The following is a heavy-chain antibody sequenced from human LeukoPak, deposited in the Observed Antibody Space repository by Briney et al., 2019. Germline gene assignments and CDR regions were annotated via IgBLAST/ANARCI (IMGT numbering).Heavy chain of an antibody. Sequence: GASVKVSCKTSGYSFTDYYMHWVRQAPGQGLEWMGWTNPNSGGTNYAQKFQGRVTMTRDTSISTAYMELSRLRSDDTAVYYCARDGDSSSWYYWFDPWGQGTLVTVSS. J-gene: IGHJ5*02. V-gene: IGHV1-2*02. D-gene: IGHD6-13*01. CDR2: TNPNSGGT. CDR1: GYSFTDYY. CDR3: ARDGDSSSWYYWFDP.